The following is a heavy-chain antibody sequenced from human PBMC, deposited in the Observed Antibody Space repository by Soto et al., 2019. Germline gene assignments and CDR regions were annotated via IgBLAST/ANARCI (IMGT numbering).Heavy chain of an antibody. CDR3: AKGRRPHQTYYFDY. Sequence: QVQLVESGGGVAQPGRSLRLSCAASGFTFSSYGMHWVRQAPGKGLEWVAVISYDGSNKYYADSVKGRFTISRDNSKNTLYLQMNSLRAEDTAVYYCAKGRRPHQTYYFDYWGQGTLVTVSS. V-gene: IGHV3-30*18. CDR1: GFTFSSYG. CDR2: ISYDGSNK. J-gene: IGHJ4*02.